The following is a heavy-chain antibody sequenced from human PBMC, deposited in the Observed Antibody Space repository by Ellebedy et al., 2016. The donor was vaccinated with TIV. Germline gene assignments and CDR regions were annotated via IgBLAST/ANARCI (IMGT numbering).Heavy chain of an antibody. J-gene: IGHJ4*02. D-gene: IGHD6-13*01. CDR2: INAGNGNT. CDR3: AREFGSSWFRIFDY. CDR1: GYTFTSYA. V-gene: IGHV1-3*01. Sequence: ASVKVSCXASGYTFTSYAMHWVRQAPGQRLEWMGWINAGNGNTKYSQKFQGRVTITRDTSASTAYMELSSLRSEDTAVYYCAREFGSSWFRIFDYWGQGTLVTVSS.